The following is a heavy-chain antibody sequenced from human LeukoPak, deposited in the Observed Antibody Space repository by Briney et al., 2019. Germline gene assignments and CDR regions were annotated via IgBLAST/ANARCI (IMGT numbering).Heavy chain of an antibody. J-gene: IGHJ3*01. Sequence: GGSLRLSCEASGFTFSIYWMTWVRQAPGKGLEWVANMKGDGSEIHYVDSVKGRFTISSDNAKNSLYLQMNSLRVEDTAVYYCARPAYTAAYDLWGQGTMVTVSS. CDR3: ARPAYTAAYDL. CDR2: MKGDGSEI. D-gene: IGHD3-16*01. CDR1: GFTFSIYW. V-gene: IGHV3-7*01.